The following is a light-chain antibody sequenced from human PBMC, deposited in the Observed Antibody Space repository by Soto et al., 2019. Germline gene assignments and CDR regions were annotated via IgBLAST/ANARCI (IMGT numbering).Light chain of an antibody. J-gene: IGKJ1*01. Sequence: EIVLTQSPATLSLSPGERATLSCRASQSVSSYLAWYQQKPGQAPRLLIYGASNRATGIPARFSGSGSGTDFTRTISSLEPADFAVYYCQQRSNWPRTCGQGTKVEIK. CDR2: GAS. CDR3: QQRSNWPRT. CDR1: QSVSSY. V-gene: IGKV3-11*01.